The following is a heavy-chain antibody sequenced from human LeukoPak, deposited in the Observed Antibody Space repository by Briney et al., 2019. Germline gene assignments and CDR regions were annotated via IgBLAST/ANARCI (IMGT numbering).Heavy chain of an antibody. CDR1: GFTFSSYS. Sequence: GGSLRLSCAASGFTFSSYSMNWVRQAPGKGLEGVSYISSSSSTIYYADSVKGRFTISRDNAKNSLYLQMNSLRAEDTAVYYCARDSVLWFGEFPFFDYWGQGTLVTVSS. CDR3: ARDSVLWFGEFPFFDY. V-gene: IGHV3-48*01. CDR2: ISSSSSTI. J-gene: IGHJ4*02. D-gene: IGHD3-10*01.